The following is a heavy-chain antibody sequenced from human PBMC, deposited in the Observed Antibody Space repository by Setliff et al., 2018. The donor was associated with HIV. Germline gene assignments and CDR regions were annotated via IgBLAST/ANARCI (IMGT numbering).Heavy chain of an antibody. Sequence: RGGSLRLSCAASGFTFSSYAMAWVRQAPGKGLEWVSTISATGDTPFYANSVKGRLTISRDNSKNTLYLQMNSLRAEDTAVYYCAKDSGNSGWYLDYWGQGILVTSPQ. CDR3: AKDSGNSGWYLDY. D-gene: IGHD6-19*01. CDR1: GFTFSSYA. V-gene: IGHV3-23*01. CDR2: ISATGDTP. J-gene: IGHJ4*02.